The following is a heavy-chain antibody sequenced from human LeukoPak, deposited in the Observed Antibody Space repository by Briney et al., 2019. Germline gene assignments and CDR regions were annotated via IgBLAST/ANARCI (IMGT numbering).Heavy chain of an antibody. J-gene: IGHJ6*02. CDR1: GYTFTSYD. CDR2: MNPNSGNT. D-gene: IGHD4-11*01. V-gene: IGHV1-8*01. Sequence: GASVTVSCTASGYTFTSYDINWVRQATGQGLEWMGWMNPNSGNTGYAQKFQGRVTMTRNTSISTAYMELSSLRSEDTAVYYCARGRTTVTTGRYYYGMDVWGQGTTVTVSS. CDR3: ARGRTTVTTGRYYYGMDV.